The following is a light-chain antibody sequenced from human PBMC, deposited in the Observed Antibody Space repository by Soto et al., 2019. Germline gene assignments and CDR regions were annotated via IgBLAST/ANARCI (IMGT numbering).Light chain of an antibody. V-gene: IGKV3-15*01. Sequence: IVMTQPPAPLSVPPGARAPLSCRAARRVRSSIAGYQHKPGQAPRLLIYGASTRATGIPARISGSGSGTEFTLTTSSLQSEDFAVYYCQQYNNCSQTFGQGTKVDIK. CDR3: QQYNNCSQT. J-gene: IGKJ1*01. CDR1: RRVRSS. CDR2: GAS.